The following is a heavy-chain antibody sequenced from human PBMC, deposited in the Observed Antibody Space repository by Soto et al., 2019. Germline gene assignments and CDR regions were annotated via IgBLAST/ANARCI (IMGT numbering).Heavy chain of an antibody. CDR3: AREGVAPYYYYGMDI. Sequence: ASVKVSCKASGYSFPNHEINWVRQAPGRGLEWMGWMNPDSGNTGYAQKFQGRVTMTTDTSMKTAYMELRSLTSDDNAFYYCAREGVAPYYYYGMDIWGQGTPVTVSS. V-gene: IGHV1-8*01. J-gene: IGHJ6*02. CDR2: MNPDSGNT. CDR1: GYSFPNHE. D-gene: IGHD5-12*01.